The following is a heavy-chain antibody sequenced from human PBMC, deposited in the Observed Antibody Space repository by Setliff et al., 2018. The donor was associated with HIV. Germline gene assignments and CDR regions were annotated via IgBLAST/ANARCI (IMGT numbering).Heavy chain of an antibody. CDR2: IIPSLGTA. CDR3: ARGYSIALGWFDP. CDR1: GDTFSSYT. Sequence: SVKVSCKSSGDTFSSYTITWVRQAPGQGLEWMGGIIPSLGTANYAQRFQGRVTFTADESTSTVYMELSSLRSEDTAVYYCARGYSIALGWFDPWGQGTLVTVSS. V-gene: IGHV1-69*13. J-gene: IGHJ5*02. D-gene: IGHD6-13*01.